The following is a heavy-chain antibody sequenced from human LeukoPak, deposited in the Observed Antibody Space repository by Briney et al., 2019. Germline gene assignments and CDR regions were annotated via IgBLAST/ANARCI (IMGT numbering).Heavy chain of an antibody. Sequence: ASVKVSCKASGGTFSSYAISWVRQAPGQGLEWMGWIRVDNGNTKYAQKLQGRVTMTTDTSTSTAYMELRSLTSDDTAVYYCVRDWGYSVDYWGQGTLVTVSS. V-gene: IGHV1-18*01. CDR1: GGTFSSYA. CDR2: IRVDNGNT. CDR3: VRDWGYSVDY. J-gene: IGHJ4*02. D-gene: IGHD4-11*01.